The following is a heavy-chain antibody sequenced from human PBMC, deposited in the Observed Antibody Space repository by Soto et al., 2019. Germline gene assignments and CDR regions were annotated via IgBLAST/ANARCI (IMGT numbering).Heavy chain of an antibody. D-gene: IGHD2-15*01. Sequence: SETLSLTCTVSGGSISSGDYYWSWIRQPPGKGLEWIGYIYYSGSTYYNPSLKSRVTISVDTSKNQFSLKLSSVTAADTAVYYCASSVVAATIDYWGQGTLVTVSS. CDR1: GGSISSGDYY. V-gene: IGHV4-30-4*01. J-gene: IGHJ4*02. CDR3: ASSVVAATIDY. CDR2: IYYSGST.